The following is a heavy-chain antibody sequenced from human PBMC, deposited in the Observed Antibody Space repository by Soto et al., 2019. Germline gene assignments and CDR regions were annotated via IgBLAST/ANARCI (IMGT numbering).Heavy chain of an antibody. Sequence: ASVKVSCKASGYTFPSYYMDWVRQAPGKGHEWMGIINSSGGRTSYAQKFQGRVTMTRETSTSAVYMELSSQRSEDTAVYYCASYYYGSGSYYIHYYFYCMDVWCRGTTVTVSS. J-gene: IGHJ6*02. CDR1: GYTFPSYY. CDR2: INSSGGRT. D-gene: IGHD3-10*01. CDR3: ASYYYGSGSYYIHYYFYCMDV. V-gene: IGHV1-46*01.